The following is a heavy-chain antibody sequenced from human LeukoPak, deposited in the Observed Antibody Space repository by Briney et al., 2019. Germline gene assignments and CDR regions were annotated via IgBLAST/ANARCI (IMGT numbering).Heavy chain of an antibody. Sequence: GRSLRLSCAASGFTFDDYAMHWVRQAPGKGLEWVSGISWNSGSIGYADSVKGRFTISRDNAKNSLYLQMNSLRAEDTAVYYCARDVLRFLEWSGGVWGKGTTVTVSS. J-gene: IGHJ6*04. V-gene: IGHV3-9*01. CDR1: GFTFDDYA. CDR2: ISWNSGSI. CDR3: ARDVLRFLEWSGGV. D-gene: IGHD3-3*01.